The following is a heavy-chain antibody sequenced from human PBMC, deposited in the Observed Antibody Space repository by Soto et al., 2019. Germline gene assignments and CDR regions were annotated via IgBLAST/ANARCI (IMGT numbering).Heavy chain of an antibody. V-gene: IGHV3-74*01. CDR1: GFTFSSFW. CDR3: IRDYGEAGSTNAFDI. D-gene: IGHD3-10*01. J-gene: IGHJ3*02. Sequence: GGSLRLSCAASGFTFSSFWMHWVRQAPGKGLVWVSRINSDGSGASYADFVEGRFTISRDNAKNTVYFQMKSLRAEDTAVYYCIRDYGEAGSTNAFDIWGQGTMVTVPS. CDR2: INSDGSGA.